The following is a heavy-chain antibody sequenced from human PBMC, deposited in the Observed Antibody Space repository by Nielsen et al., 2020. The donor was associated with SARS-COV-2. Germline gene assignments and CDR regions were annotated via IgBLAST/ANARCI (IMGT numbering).Heavy chain of an antibody. V-gene: IGHV3-48*03. D-gene: IGHD3-3*01. J-gene: IGHJ4*02. Sequence: GESLKISCAASGFTFSSYEMNWVRQAPGKGLEWVSYISSSGSTIYYADSVKGRFTISRDNAKNSLYLQMNSLRAEDTAVYYCAKDGEVLRFLEWLSEKSYYFDYWGQGTLVTVSS. CDR1: GFTFSSYE. CDR3: AKDGEVLRFLEWLSEKSYYFDY. CDR2: ISSSGSTI.